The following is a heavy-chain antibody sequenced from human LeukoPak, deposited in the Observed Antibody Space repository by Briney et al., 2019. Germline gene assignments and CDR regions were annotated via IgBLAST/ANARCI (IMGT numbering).Heavy chain of an antibody. D-gene: IGHD4-4*01. CDR2: IYSGGST. Sequence: ETLSLTCTVSGGSISSYYMSWVRQAPGKGLEWVSVIYSGGSTYYADSVKGRFTISRDNSKNTLYLQMNSLRAEDTAVYYCARVDGYSNFDAFDIWGQGTMVTVSS. J-gene: IGHJ3*02. CDR3: ARVDGYSNFDAFDI. V-gene: IGHV3-66*01. CDR1: GGSISSYY.